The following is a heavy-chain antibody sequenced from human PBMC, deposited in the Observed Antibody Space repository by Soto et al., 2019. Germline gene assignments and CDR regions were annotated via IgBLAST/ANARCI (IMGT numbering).Heavy chain of an antibody. CDR2: LYYIGST. CDR3: ARRWGYSFDY. V-gene: IGHV4-39*01. CDR1: GGSISSYY. J-gene: IGHJ4*02. Sequence: QLQLQESGPGLVKPSETLSLTCTVSGGSISSYYWGWIRRPPGKGLAWIGSLYYIGSTYYNPSLKSRVPISVDTSKNQFSLKLSSVTAADTAVYYCARRWGYSFDYWGQGTLVTVSS. D-gene: IGHD7-27*01.